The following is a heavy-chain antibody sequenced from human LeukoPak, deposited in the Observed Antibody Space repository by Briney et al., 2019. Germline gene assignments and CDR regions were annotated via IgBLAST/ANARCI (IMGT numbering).Heavy chain of an antibody. Sequence: GGSLRLSCAASGFTFSSYAMSWVRQAPGKGLEWVSAISGSGGSTYYADSVKGRFTISRDNPKNTLYLQMNSLRAEDTAVYYCAKGYCSSTSCYPNYWGQGTLVTVSS. V-gene: IGHV3-23*01. J-gene: IGHJ4*02. CDR2: ISGSGGST. D-gene: IGHD2-2*01. CDR1: GFTFSSYA. CDR3: AKGYCSSTSCYPNY.